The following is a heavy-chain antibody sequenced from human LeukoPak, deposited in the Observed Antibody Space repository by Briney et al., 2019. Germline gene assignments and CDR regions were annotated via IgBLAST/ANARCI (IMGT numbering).Heavy chain of an antibody. D-gene: IGHD5-18*01. CDR2: ISGSGGST. Sequence: GVSLRLSCAASGFTFSSYAMSWVRQAPGKGLEWVSAISGSGGSTYYAYPGKGRFTISRDNANNSLYLQMNSLRAEDTAVYYCARDLQLWNQIYYYGMDVWGQGTTVTVSS. CDR3: ARDLQLWNQIYYYGMDV. J-gene: IGHJ6*02. V-gene: IGHV3-23*01. CDR1: GFTFSSYA.